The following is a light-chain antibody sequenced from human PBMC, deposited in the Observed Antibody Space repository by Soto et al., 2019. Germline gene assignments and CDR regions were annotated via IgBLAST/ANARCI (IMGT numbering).Light chain of an antibody. V-gene: IGKV1-17*03. Sequence: DIQMTQSPSVMYASVGDTVTITCRASQDIRDRLAWLQQKPGEAPKRLVYTASSLQSGVQSRFSGSAFGTEFSLTISSLQPEDFATYYCLQHITYPWTIGQGTKVEIK. CDR1: QDIRDR. CDR3: LQHITYPWT. CDR2: TAS. J-gene: IGKJ1*01.